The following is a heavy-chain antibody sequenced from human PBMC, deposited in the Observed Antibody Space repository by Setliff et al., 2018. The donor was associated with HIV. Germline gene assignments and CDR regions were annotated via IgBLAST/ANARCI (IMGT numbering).Heavy chain of an antibody. CDR1: GFTFRHYA. V-gene: IGHV3-30*18. Sequence: PGGSLRLSCEASGFTFRHYAMHWVRQAPGKGLEWVAVVSYDAERKYYADSVKGRFTISRDNPRNTVYLQMNSLRAEDTAVYYCAKDRGSGWYGDYFDYWGQGTLVTVSS. CDR2: VSYDAERK. D-gene: IGHD6-19*01. CDR3: AKDRGSGWYGDYFDY. J-gene: IGHJ4*02.